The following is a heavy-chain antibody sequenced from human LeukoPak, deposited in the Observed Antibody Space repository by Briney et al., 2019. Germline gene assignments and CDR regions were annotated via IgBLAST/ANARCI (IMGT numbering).Heavy chain of an antibody. V-gene: IGHV4-39*01. CDR2: IYYRGST. Sequence: SETLSLTCTVSGGSISSSPYYWCWIRQPPGKGLEWIGTIYYRGSTYSNPSLNSRVTISLDTSKNQFSLRLRSVTAADTALYYCARHYLSDGILSTFDPWGQGTLVTVSS. CDR3: ARHYLSDGILSTFDP. J-gene: IGHJ5*02. D-gene: IGHD2-2*01. CDR1: GGSISSSPYY.